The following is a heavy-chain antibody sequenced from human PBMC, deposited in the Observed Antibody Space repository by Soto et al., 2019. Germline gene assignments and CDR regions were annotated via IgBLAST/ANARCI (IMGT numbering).Heavy chain of an antibody. D-gene: IGHD3-10*01. Sequence: SFLTLVNPTXTLTLTCTFSGFSLITLGVGVGCMGQPPGKALEWLALIYWYDDKRYSPSLKSRLTITKDTSKNQVVLTMTNMDPVDTATYYCAHPFGTGGPPWAFDIWGQGTMVTVSS. J-gene: IGHJ3*02. CDR2: IYWYDDK. V-gene: IGHV2-5*01. CDR3: AHPFGTGGPPWAFDI. CDR1: GFSLITLGVG.